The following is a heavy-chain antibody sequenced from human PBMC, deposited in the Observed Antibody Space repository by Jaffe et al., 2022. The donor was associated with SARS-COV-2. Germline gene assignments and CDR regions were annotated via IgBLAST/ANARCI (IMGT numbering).Heavy chain of an antibody. J-gene: IGHJ4*02. CDR1: GGSISSSSYY. Sequence: QLQLQESGPGLVKPSETLSLTCTVSGGSISSSSYYWGWIRQPPGKGLEWIGSIYYSGSTYYNPSLKSRVTISVDTSKNQFSLKLSSVTAADTAVYYCARRWFGELFDYWGQGTLVTVSS. CDR3: ARRWFGELFDY. CDR2: IYYSGST. V-gene: IGHV4-39*01. D-gene: IGHD3-10*01.